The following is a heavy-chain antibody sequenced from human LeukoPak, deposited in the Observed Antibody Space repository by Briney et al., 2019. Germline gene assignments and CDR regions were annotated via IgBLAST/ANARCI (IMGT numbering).Heavy chain of an antibody. CDR1: GGSFSGYY. CDR3: ARYSTYYYDSSGSKHYYYGMDV. D-gene: IGHD3-22*01. CDR2: VYHSGST. J-gene: IGHJ6*02. Sequence: PSETLSLTCAVYGGSFSGYYWSWIRQPPGKGLEWIGEVYHSGSTNYNPSLKSRVTISVDTSKNQFSLKLSSVTAADTAVYYCARYSTYYYDSSGSKHYYYGMDVWGQGTTVTVSS. V-gene: IGHV4-34*01.